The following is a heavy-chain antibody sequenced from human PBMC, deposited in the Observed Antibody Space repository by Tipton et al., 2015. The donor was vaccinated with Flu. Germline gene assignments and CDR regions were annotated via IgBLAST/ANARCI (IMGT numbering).Heavy chain of an antibody. CDR2: IKQDGSGK. CDR1: GLNFGRFP. CDR3: ATLTGDDY. Sequence: QLVQSGGGLVQPGGSLRLSCAASGLNFGRFPMSWVRQAPGKGLEWVANIKQDGSGKYYVDSVKGRFTISRDNAQNSVFLQMRFLRAEDTAVYYCATLTGDDYWGQGNLVTVSS. V-gene: IGHV3-7*01. D-gene: IGHD7-27*01. J-gene: IGHJ4*02.